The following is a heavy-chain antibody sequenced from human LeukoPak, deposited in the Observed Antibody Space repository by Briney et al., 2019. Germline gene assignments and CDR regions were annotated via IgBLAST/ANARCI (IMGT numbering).Heavy chain of an antibody. Sequence: GGSLRLSCAASGFSFINYGMHWVRQAPGKGLEWVASISHDGSNYYYADSVKGRFTISRDNSKNTLYLQMNSLRAEDTAVYYCARDESGYYDSSGYYYYGMDVWGQGTTVTVSS. CDR1: GFSFINYG. J-gene: IGHJ6*02. V-gene: IGHV3-30*03. CDR3: ARDESGYYDSSGYYYYGMDV. CDR2: ISHDGSNY. D-gene: IGHD3-22*01.